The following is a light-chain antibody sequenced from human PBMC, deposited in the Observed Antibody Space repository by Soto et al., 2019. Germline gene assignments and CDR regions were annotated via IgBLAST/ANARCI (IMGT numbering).Light chain of an antibody. CDR1: QDIRND. Sequence: AIQMTQSPSSLSASVGARVTITCRASQDIRNDFSWYQQRPGKPPKVLIYAASNLQGGVPPRFSGSGSGTDFALTITSLQPEDFATYYCLQDYNRPYTFSQGTKLEF. CDR2: AAS. CDR3: LQDYNRPYT. J-gene: IGKJ2*01. V-gene: IGKV1-6*01.